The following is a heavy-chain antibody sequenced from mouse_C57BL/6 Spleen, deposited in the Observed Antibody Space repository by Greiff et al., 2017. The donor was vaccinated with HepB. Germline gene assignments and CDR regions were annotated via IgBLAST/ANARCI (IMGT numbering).Heavy chain of an antibody. CDR3: ARWNWDAFAY. J-gene: IGHJ3*01. Sequence: GRRERAGAEGGGGGGGGERGGEGSGYTVGGWGRGGVRRWPGQGLEWIGNINPSNGGTNYNEKFKSKATLTVDKSSSTAYMQLSSLTSEDSAVYYCARWNWDAFAYWGQGTLVTVSA. CDR2: INPSNGGT. V-gene: IGHV1-53*01. D-gene: IGHD4-1*01. CDR1: GYTVGGWG.